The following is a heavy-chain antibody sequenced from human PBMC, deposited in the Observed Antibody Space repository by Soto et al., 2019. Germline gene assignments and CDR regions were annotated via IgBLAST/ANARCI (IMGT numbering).Heavy chain of an antibody. Sequence: DVQLVESGGALIQRGGSLRLSCAVVGMTVSGKKYVAWVRQAPGKGLEWVSGVYDADGKYYADSGKGRFTTSRDSSKTIVYLEMNDLGPEDTAIYYCATWLQREHAYDVWGLGTAVTVS. J-gene: IGHJ3*01. CDR2: VYDADGK. D-gene: IGHD1-1*01. CDR3: ATWLQREHAYDV. CDR1: GMTVSGKKY. V-gene: IGHV3-53*01.